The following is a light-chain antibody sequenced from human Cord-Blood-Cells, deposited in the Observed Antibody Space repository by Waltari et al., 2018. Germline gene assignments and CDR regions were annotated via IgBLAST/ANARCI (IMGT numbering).Light chain of an antibody. CDR3: SSYTSSSTLV. J-gene: IGLJ2*01. V-gene: IGLV2-14*01. CDR2: DVS. Sequence: QSALTQPASVSGSPGQSITISCTGTSSDVGGYNYVSWYQQHPGKAPKLTIYDVSKRPAAVLNRFSGSNSGTTASVTISGLESEDEADYYCSSYTSSSTLVFGGGTKLTVL. CDR1: SSDVGGYNY.